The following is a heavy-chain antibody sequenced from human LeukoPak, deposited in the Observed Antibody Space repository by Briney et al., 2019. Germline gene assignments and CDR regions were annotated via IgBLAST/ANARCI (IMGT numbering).Heavy chain of an antibody. Sequence: SQTLSLTCTVSGGSLSSGDYYWRWIRQPPGKGLEWVGYIYYSGSTHYNPSLKSRVTISVDTSKNQFSLKLSSVTAADTAVYYCATHSSGYDSGNDAFDIWGQGTMVTVSS. V-gene: IGHV4-30-4*01. CDR2: IYYSGST. CDR3: ATHSSGYDSGNDAFDI. D-gene: IGHD3-22*01. J-gene: IGHJ3*02. CDR1: GGSLSSGDYY.